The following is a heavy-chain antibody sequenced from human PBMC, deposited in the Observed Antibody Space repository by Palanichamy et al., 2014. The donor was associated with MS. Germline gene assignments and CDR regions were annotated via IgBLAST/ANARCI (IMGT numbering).Heavy chain of an antibody. Sequence: EVQLVESGGGLVQPGRSLRLSCAASGFTFDDYAMHWVRQAPGKGLEWVSGISWNSGSIGYADSVKGRFTISRDNAKNSLYLQMNSLRAEDTALYYCAKGEALWRGSLDYWGQGTLVTVSS. D-gene: IGHD2-21*01. CDR1: GFTFDDYA. CDR3: AKGEALWRGSLDY. V-gene: IGHV3-9*01. CDR2: ISWNSGSI. J-gene: IGHJ4*02.